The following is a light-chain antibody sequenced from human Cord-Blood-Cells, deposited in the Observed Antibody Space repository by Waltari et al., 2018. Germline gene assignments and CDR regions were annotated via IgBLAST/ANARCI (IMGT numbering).Light chain of an antibody. CDR2: AAS. CDR1: QGISNY. Sequence: DIQMTQSPSSLFASVGDRVTITCRSSQGISNYLAWYHQKPGKVPKLLIYAASTLQSGVPYRFSGSGSRTDFTLNISSLQPEDVVTYYCKKYISVPRTFGQGTKVEIK. V-gene: IGKV1-27*01. J-gene: IGKJ1*01. CDR3: KKYISVPRT.